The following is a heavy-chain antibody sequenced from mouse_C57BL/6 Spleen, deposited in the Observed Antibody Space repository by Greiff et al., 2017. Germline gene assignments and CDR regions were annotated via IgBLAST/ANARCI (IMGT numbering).Heavy chain of an antibody. CDR1: GYAFTNYL. Sequence: QVQLQQSGAELVRPGTSVKVSCKASGYAFTNYLIAWVKQRPGQGLEWIGVINPGSGGTNYNEKFKGKATLTADKSSSTAYMQLSSLTSEDSAVYVCARRGYSNPYYFDYWGQGTTLTVSS. V-gene: IGHV1-54*01. D-gene: IGHD2-5*01. CDR2: INPGSGGT. J-gene: IGHJ2*01. CDR3: ARRGYSNPYYFDY.